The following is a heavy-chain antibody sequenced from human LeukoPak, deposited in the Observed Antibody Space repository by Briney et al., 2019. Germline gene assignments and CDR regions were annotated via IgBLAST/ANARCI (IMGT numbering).Heavy chain of an antibody. CDR3: AAVGEWLSNAFNT. D-gene: IGHD3-3*01. CDR2: IKSRGDGETR. Sequence: GGSLRLSCAASGFTFSIAWMSWVRQAPGKGLEWVGRIKSRGDGETRDYAAPVKDRFIISRDDSKNTLYLQMNSLRTEVTAIYYYAAVGEWLSNAFNTWGQGTLVTVSA. CDR1: GFTFSIAW. V-gene: IGHV3-15*01. J-gene: IGHJ3*02.